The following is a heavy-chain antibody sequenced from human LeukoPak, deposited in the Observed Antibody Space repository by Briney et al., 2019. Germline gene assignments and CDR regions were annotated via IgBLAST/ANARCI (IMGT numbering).Heavy chain of an antibody. D-gene: IGHD7-27*01. CDR2: ISAYNGNT. V-gene: IGHV1-18*01. CDR3: ARDVWGGTRYYYYYYGMDV. J-gene: IGHJ6*02. CDR1: GYTFTSYG. Sequence: ASVKVSCKAPGYTFTSYGISWVRQAPGQGLEWMGWISAYNGNTNYAQKLQGRVTMTTDTSTSTAYMELRSLRSDDTAVYYCARDVWGGTRYYYYYYGMDVWGQGTTVTVSS.